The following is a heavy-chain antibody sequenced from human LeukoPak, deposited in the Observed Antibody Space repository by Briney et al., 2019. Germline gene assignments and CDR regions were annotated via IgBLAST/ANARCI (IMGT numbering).Heavy chain of an antibody. CDR2: INSDGSST. CDR1: GFTFSSYW. D-gene: IGHD3-22*01. CDR3: ATSYYDSSGYYFGDAFDI. J-gene: IGHJ3*02. Sequence: GGSLRLSCAASGFTFSSYWMHWVRQAPGKGLVWVSGINSDGSSTSYADSVKGRFTISRDNAKNRLYLQMNSLRAEDTAVYYCATSYYDSSGYYFGDAFDIWGQGTMVTVCS. V-gene: IGHV3-74*01.